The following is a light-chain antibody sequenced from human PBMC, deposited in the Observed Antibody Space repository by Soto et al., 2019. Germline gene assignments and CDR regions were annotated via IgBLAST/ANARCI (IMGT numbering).Light chain of an antibody. J-gene: IGKJ1*01. CDR2: DAS. CDR3: QQYNSYSGT. V-gene: IGKV1-5*01. Sequence: DIQMTQSPSTLSASVGDRVTITCRASQSISDWLAWYQQKPGKAPKLLIYDASSLESGVPSRFSGSGSGTEFTLTISSLQPDDFATYYCQQYNSYSGTLGQGTKVDIK. CDR1: QSISDW.